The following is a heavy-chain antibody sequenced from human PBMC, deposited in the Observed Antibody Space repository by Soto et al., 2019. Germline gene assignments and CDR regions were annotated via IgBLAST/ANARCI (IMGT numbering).Heavy chain of an antibody. D-gene: IGHD4-17*01. Sequence: GGSLRLSCAASGFTFDDYAMHWVRQAPGKGLEWVSGISWNSGSIGYADSVKGRFTISRDNAKNSLYLQMNSLRAEDTALYYCAKGTTVTTRAVDFDYWGQGTLVTVSS. CDR1: GFTFDDYA. CDR2: ISWNSGSI. V-gene: IGHV3-9*01. CDR3: AKGTTVTTRAVDFDY. J-gene: IGHJ4*02.